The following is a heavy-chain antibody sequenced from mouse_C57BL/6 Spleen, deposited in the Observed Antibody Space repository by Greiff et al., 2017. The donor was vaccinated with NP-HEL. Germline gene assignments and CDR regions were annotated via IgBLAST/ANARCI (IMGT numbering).Heavy chain of an antibody. V-gene: IGHV1-18*01. Sequence: EVQLQQSGPELVKPGASVKIPCKASGYTFTDYNMDWVKQSHGKSLEWIGDINPNNGGTIYNQKFKGKATLTVDKSSSTAYMELRSLTSEDTAVYYCAREGTTAYFDVWGTGTTVTVSS. D-gene: IGHD1-2*01. J-gene: IGHJ1*03. CDR2: INPNNGGT. CDR3: AREGTTAYFDV. CDR1: GYTFTDYN.